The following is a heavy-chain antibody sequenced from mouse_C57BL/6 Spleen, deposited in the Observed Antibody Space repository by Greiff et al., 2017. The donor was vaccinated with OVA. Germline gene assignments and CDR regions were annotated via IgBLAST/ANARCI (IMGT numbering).Heavy chain of an antibody. CDR3: ARDYYGSKGYFDV. D-gene: IGHD1-1*01. J-gene: IGHJ1*03. CDR1: GYTFTSYW. Sequence: QVQLQQPGAELVRPGSSVKLSCKASGYTFTSYWMDWVKQRPGQGLEWIGNIYPSDSETHYNQKFKDKATLTVDKSSSTAYMQLSSLTSEDSAVYYCARDYYGSKGYFDVWGTGTTVTVSS. V-gene: IGHV1-61*01. CDR2: IYPSDSET.